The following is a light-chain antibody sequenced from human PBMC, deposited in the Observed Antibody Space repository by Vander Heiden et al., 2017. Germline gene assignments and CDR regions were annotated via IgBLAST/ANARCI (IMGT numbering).Light chain of an antibody. CDR3: AAWDDNLNGFYV. J-gene: IGLJ1*01. CDR2: IDN. V-gene: IGLV1-44*01. Sequence: QYVRTQPTSESGTPGQRVTISCSGSSSNIGSNSVSWYQRLPGTAPKLLIYIDNQRPSGVPDRFSGSKSGTSASLAISGLQSEDEAEYFCAAWDDNLNGFYVFGTGTKVTVL. CDR1: SSNIGSNS.